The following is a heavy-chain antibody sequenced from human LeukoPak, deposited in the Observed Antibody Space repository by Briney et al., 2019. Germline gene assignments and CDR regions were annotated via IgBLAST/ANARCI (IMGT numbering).Heavy chain of an antibody. CDR1: GGSFSGYY. Sequence: TPSETLSLTCAVYGGSFSGYYWIWIRQPPGKGLEWIGEINHSGSTNYNPSLKSRVTISVDTSKNQFSLKLSSVTAADTAVYYCARGMVGLGYWGQGTLVTVSS. D-gene: IGHD2-15*01. CDR3: ARGMVGLGY. CDR2: INHSGST. V-gene: IGHV4-34*01. J-gene: IGHJ4*02.